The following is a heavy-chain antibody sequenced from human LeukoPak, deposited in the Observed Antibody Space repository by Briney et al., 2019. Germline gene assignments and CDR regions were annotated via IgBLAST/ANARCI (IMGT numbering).Heavy chain of an antibody. CDR1: GFTFNTYA. V-gene: IGHV3-23*01. D-gene: IGHD6-13*01. Sequence: GGSLRLSCAASGFTFNTYAMSWVRQAPGKGLEWVSTISGSGGGTYYADSVKGRFTIPRDNSKNTLYLQMNSLRAEDTAVYFCAKSYSSAWYAYSMDVWGQGTTVTVSS. CDR2: ISGSGGGT. J-gene: IGHJ6*02. CDR3: AKSYSSAWYAYSMDV.